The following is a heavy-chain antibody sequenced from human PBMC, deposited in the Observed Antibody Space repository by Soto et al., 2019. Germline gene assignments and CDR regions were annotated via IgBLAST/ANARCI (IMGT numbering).Heavy chain of an antibody. CDR3: ARGRYGDY. CDR1: GYTFTSYG. J-gene: IGHJ4*02. V-gene: IGHV1-18*01. D-gene: IGHD1-1*01. CDR2: ISAHNGNT. Sequence: QVHLVQSGAEVKKPGASVQVSCKASGYTFTSYGITWVRQAPGQGLEWMGWISAHNGNTDYAQKLQGRVIVTRDTSPSTAYMELRSLRSDDTAVYYCARGRYGDYWGQGDLVTVSS.